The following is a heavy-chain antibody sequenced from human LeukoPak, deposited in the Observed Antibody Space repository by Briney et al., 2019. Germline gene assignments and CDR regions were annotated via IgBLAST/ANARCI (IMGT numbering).Heavy chain of an antibody. CDR2: IYYSDNI. Sequence: SETLSLTCTVSGGSISSSSYYWGWIRQPPGKGLEWIGSIYYSDNIYYNPSLKSRVTISVDTSKNQFSLKLSSVTAADTAVYYCARDHGAEEWELLLGWFDPWGQGTLVTVSS. J-gene: IGHJ5*02. D-gene: IGHD1-26*01. CDR3: ARDHGAEEWELLLGWFDP. V-gene: IGHV4-39*07. CDR1: GGSISSSSYY.